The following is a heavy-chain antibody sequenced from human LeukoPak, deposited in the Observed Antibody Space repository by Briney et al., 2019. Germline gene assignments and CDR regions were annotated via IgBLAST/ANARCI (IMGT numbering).Heavy chain of an antibody. D-gene: IGHD6-19*01. CDR3: ARRAKYSSGAYFDY. CDR1: GGSISSYY. CDR2: IYYSGSI. V-gene: IGHV4-59*08. Sequence: PSETLSLTCTVSGGSISSYYWSWIRQPPGKGLEWIGYIYYSGSINYNPSLKSRVTISVDTSKNQFSLKLSSVTAADTAVYYCARRAKYSSGAYFDYWGQGTLVTVSS. J-gene: IGHJ4*02.